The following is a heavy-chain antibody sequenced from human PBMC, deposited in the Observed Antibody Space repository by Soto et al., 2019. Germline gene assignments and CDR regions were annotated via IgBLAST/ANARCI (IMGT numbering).Heavy chain of an antibody. D-gene: IGHD6-6*01. CDR1: GYTFSDYY. Sequence: ASVKVSCKASGYTFSDYYIHCVRQAPGQGLEWMGWISPRSGSANFAQKFQGRVTMTRDTSISTAYMELSRLRSDDTAVYYCASPQKQLVTYYYYGMDVWGQGTTVTVSS. CDR2: ISPRSGSA. J-gene: IGHJ6*01. CDR3: ASPQKQLVTYYYYGMDV. V-gene: IGHV1-2*02.